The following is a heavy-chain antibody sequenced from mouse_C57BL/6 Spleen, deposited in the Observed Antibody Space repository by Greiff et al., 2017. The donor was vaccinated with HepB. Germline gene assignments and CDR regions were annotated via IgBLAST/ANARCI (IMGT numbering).Heavy chain of an antibody. V-gene: IGHV1-4*01. CDR1: GYTFTSYT. CDR3: ARANLFAY. CDR2: INPSSGYT. Sequence: VQLVESGAELARPGASVKMSCKASGYTFTSYTMHWVKQRPGQGLEWIGYINPSSGYTKYNQKFKDKATLTADKSSSTAYMQLSSLTSEDSAVYYCARANLFAYWGQGTLVTVSA. J-gene: IGHJ3*01.